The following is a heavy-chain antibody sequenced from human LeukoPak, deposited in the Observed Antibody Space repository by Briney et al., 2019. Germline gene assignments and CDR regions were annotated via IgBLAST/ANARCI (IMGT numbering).Heavy chain of an antibody. V-gene: IGHV3-7*01. D-gene: IGHD3-16*01. J-gene: IGHJ4*02. Sequence: GGSLRLSCAASGFTFSNAWMNWVRQAPGKGLEWVANIKKDGREKHYVDSVEGRFTISRDNAKNSLYLQMNSLRVEDTAVYYCLQRGFDYWGQGALVTVSS. CDR3: LQRGFDY. CDR2: IKKDGREK. CDR1: GFTFSNAW.